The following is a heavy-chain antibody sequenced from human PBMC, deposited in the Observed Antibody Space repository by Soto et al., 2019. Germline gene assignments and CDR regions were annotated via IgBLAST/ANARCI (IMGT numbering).Heavy chain of an antibody. CDR2: IYSGGST. J-gene: IGHJ5*02. D-gene: IGHD3-3*01. CDR3: ARDTYYDFWSGSHNWFDP. V-gene: IGHV3-53*01. CDR1: GFTVSSNY. Sequence: EVQLVESGGGLIQPGGSLRLSCAASGFTVSSNYMSWVRQAPGNGLEWVSVIYSGGSTYYADSVKGRFTISRDNSKNTLYLQMNSLRAEDTAVYYCARDTYYDFWSGSHNWFDPWGQGTLVTVSS.